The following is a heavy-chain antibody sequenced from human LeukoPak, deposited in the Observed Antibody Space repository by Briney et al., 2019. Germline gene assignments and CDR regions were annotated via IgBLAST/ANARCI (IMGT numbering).Heavy chain of an antibody. CDR1: GFTFSSYW. CDR3: ARGRIAVAGTYIPSNWGPQLYYMDV. J-gene: IGHJ6*03. D-gene: IGHD6-19*01. CDR2: IKQDGSEK. Sequence: GGSLRLSCAASGFTFSSYWMSWVRQAPGKGLEWVANIKQDGSEKYYVDSVKGRFTISRDNAKNSLYLQMNSLRAEDTAVYYCARGRIAVAGTYIPSNWGPQLYYMDVWGKGTTVTVSS. V-gene: IGHV3-7*01.